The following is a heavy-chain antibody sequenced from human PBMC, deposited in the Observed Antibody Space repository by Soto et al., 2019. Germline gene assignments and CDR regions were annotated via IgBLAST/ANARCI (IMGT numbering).Heavy chain of an antibody. CDR1: GFTFSSYG. CDR3: ARDALSGYDYYFDY. D-gene: IGHD5-12*01. V-gene: IGHV3-33*01. J-gene: IGHJ4*02. Sequence: QVQLVESGGGVVQPGRSLRLSCAASGFTFSSYGMHWVRQAPGKGLEWVAVIWYDGSNKYYADSVKGRFTISRDNSKNTLYLQMNSLRAEDTAVYYCARDALSGYDYYFDYWGQGTLVTVSS. CDR2: IWYDGSNK.